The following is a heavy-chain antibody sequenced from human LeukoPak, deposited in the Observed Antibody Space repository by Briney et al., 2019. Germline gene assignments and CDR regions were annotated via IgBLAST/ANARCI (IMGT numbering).Heavy chain of an antibody. CDR1: GFTFSSYA. J-gene: IGHJ4*02. V-gene: IGHV3-23*01. D-gene: IGHD3-22*01. CDR3: ARDNYYDSSGYLFPEYYFDY. Sequence: GGSLRLSCAASGFTFSSYAMSWVRQAPGKGLEWVSGISGSGDNTYYADSVKGRFTISRDNAKNSLYLQMNSLRAEDTAVYYCARDNYYDSSGYLFPEYYFDYWGQGTLVTVSS. CDR2: ISGSGDNT.